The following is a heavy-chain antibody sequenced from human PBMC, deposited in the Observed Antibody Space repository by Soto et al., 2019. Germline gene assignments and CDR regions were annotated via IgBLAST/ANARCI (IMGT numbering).Heavy chain of an antibody. V-gene: IGHV4-31*03. D-gene: IGHD3-10*01. CDR3: ARDGGYGSGSYRFDL. J-gene: IGHJ4*02. CDR2: IYYSGST. CDR1: GGSISSGGYY. Sequence: SETLSLTCTVSGGSISSGGYYWSWIRQHPGKGLEWIGYIYYSGSTSYNPSLKSRVTISIDTSKNQFSLKLSSMSAADTAVYYCARDGGYGSGSYRFDLWGQGTLVTVSS.